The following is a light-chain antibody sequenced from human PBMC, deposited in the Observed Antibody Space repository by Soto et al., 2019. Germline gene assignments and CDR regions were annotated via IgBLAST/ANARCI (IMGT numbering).Light chain of an antibody. Sequence: DIQMTQSPSSLSASVGDRVTITCRANQGISNFLAWYQQKPGQVPKLLMHAASTLHSGVPSRFSGSRSGTDFTLTISSLQPEDVATYYCQKYNSAPQTFGQGTKVEIK. CDR2: AAS. CDR1: QGISNF. CDR3: QKYNSAPQT. V-gene: IGKV1-27*01. J-gene: IGKJ1*01.